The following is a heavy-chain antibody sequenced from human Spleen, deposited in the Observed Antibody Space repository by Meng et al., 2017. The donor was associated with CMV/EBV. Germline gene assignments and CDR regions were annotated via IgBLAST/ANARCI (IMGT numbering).Heavy chain of an antibody. D-gene: IGHD1-14*01. V-gene: IGHV1-2*06. CDR3: ARDVTGKGVDT. J-gene: IGHJ5*02. CDR1: GYTFTDYS. CDR2: INPNSGYA. Sequence: SCKAYGYTFTDYSMHWVRQAPGQGLEWMGHINPNSGYAEYAQQVQGRVNMTRDKSITTVYMEVRGLTSDDTAVYYCARDVTGKGVDTWGQGTLVTVSS.